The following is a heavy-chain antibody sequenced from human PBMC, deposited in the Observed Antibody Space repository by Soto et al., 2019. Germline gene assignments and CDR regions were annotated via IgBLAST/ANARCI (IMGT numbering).Heavy chain of an antibody. Sequence: EVQLLESGGGLIQPGGSLRLSCAASGFTFTTYGMAWVRQAPGKGLEWVSGISTSGGSTYYTDSVKGRFTISRDNXKXTXXQQMNNLRAEDTAVYYCAKGGLYDSGSYYGDGFDMWGQGTMVTVSS. V-gene: IGHV3-23*01. CDR2: ISTSGGST. D-gene: IGHD3-10*01. CDR3: AKGGLYDSGSYYGDGFDM. CDR1: GFTFTTYG. J-gene: IGHJ3*02.